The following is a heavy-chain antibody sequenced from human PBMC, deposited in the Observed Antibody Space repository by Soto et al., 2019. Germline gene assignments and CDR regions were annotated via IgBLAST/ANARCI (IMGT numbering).Heavy chain of an antibody. J-gene: IGHJ5*02. V-gene: IGHV1-69*01. CDR2: IIVALGTP. Sequence: QVLLVQSGAEMKQPGSSVSVSCRASGDSFTNYAFTWVRQAPGQGPEWLGGIIVALGTPHYSQRFQGRLTITADESSITVYMELRSLRLDDTAVYYCGRYCTNTKCRGCYYLDLWGQGTLLTVSS. D-gene: IGHD2-8*01. CDR3: GRYCTNTKCRGCYYLDL. CDR1: GDSFTNYA.